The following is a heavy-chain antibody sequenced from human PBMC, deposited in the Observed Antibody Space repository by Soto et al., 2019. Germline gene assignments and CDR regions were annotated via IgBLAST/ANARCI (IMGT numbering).Heavy chain of an antibody. V-gene: IGHV4-4*07. D-gene: IGHD5-12*01. CDR2: IFSSGCT. CDR3: AREGSYSAYNFAHGIQLWSFDF. J-gene: IGHJ4*02. CDR1: GGSINTFY. Sequence: PSETLSLTCTVSGGSINTFYWSWVRQPAGKGLEWIGRIFSSGCTSFNPSLESRVAMSVDTSKNHFSLNLGSVTAADMAVYYCAREGSYSAYNFAHGIQLWSFDFWGQGALVTVSS.